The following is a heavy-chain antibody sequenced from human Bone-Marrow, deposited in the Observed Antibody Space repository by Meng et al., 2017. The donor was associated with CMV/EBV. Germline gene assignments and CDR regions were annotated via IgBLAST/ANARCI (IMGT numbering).Heavy chain of an antibody. CDR1: GGSVSSGSYY. D-gene: IGHD3-3*01. CDR3: ARGQFLEFDY. J-gene: IGHJ4*02. V-gene: IGHV4-61*01. CDR2: IYYSGST. Sequence: SETLSLTCTVSGGSVSSGSYYWSWIRQPPGKGLEWIGYIYYSGSTNYNPSLKSRVTISVDTSKNQFSLKLSSVTAADTAVYYCARGQFLEFDYWGQGTLVPSPQ.